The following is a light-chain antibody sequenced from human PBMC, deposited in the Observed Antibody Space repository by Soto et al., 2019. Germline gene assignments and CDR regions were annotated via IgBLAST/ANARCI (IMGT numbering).Light chain of an antibody. CDR2: GAS. CDR1: QSIRNSY. Sequence: EIVLTQSPGTLSLSPGESATLSCRASQSIRNSYLAWYQQKPGQAPRLLIYGASSRATGIPDRFSGSGSGTDFTLTVSRLEPEDFAVYYCQQYNNWPPMYTFGQGTKLEIK. J-gene: IGKJ2*01. V-gene: IGKV3-20*01. CDR3: QQYNNWPPMYT.